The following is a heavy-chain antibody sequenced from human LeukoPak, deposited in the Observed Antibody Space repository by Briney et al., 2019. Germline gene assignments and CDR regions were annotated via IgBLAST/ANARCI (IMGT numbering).Heavy chain of an antibody. V-gene: IGHV4-39*01. CDR3: ARLSTTYYYGSGSYPLPYFFHY. CDR1: GGSISSSSSY. J-gene: IGHJ4*02. CDR2: IYYSGTT. D-gene: IGHD3-10*01. Sequence: SETLSLTCTVSGGSISSSSSYCGWIRQPPGKGLEWIANIYYSGTTYYNPSLKRRVTISVDTSKNQFSLRLSSVTAADTAVYYCARLSTTYYYGSGSYPLPYFFHYWGQGTLVTVSS.